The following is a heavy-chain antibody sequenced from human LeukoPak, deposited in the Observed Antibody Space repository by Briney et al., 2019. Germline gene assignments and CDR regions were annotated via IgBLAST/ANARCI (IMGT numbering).Heavy chain of an antibody. D-gene: IGHD4-23*01. Sequence: PGGSLRLSCSVSGFIFRDFSMSWVRQAPGKGLEWVSGVSGSGVSTYYADSVKGRFTISRDNSKNTLYLQMNSLRAEDTAVYYCAKEGHYGGNFAYFDYWGQGTLVTVSS. V-gene: IGHV3-23*01. CDR1: GFIFRDFS. CDR2: VSGSGVST. J-gene: IGHJ4*02. CDR3: AKEGHYGGNFAYFDY.